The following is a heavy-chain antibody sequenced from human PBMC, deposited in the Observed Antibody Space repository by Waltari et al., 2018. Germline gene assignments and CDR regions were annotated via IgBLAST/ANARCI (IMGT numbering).Heavy chain of an antibody. CDR3: ARGSLVAAGTSLNDY. J-gene: IGHJ4*02. V-gene: IGHV1-18*01. D-gene: IGHD6-13*01. CDR2: ISAYNGKT. Sequence: QVQLVQSGAEVKKPGASVKVSCQASGYTFTSYGITWVRQAPGQGLEWMGWISAYNGKTIYAQKFQGRVTMTTDTSTSTAYMELRSLTSDDTAVYNCARGSLVAAGTSLNDYWGQGTLVTVSS. CDR1: GYTFTSYG.